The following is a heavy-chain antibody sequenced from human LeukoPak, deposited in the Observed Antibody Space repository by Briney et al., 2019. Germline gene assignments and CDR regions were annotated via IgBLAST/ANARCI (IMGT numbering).Heavy chain of an antibody. J-gene: IGHJ4*02. D-gene: IGHD3-3*01. CDR2: ISGSGGST. Sequence: GGSLRLSCAASGFTFSSYAMSWVRQAPGKGLEWVSAISGSGGSTYYADSVKGRFTISRDNSKNTLYLQMNSLRAEDTAVYYCARDYSDYDFWSGYTDYWGQGTLVIVSS. CDR1: GFTFSSYA. V-gene: IGHV3-23*01. CDR3: ARDYSDYDFWSGYTDY.